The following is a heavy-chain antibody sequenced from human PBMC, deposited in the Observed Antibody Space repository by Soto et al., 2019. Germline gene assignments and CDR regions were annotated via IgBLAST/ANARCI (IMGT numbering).Heavy chain of an antibody. CDR1: GFTFDDYS. J-gene: IGHJ4*02. V-gene: IGHV3-43*01. CDR2: ISWDGGST. CDR3: GKDGAVSYYTSLDY. D-gene: IGHD3-22*01. Sequence: EVQLVESGGVVVQPGGSLRLSCAASGFTFDDYSMHWVRQAPGKGLEWVSLISWDGGSTYYADSVKGRFTISRDNSKNPLYLQMNSLTTEDTAFYYCGKDGAVSYYTSLDYWGQGALVTVSS.